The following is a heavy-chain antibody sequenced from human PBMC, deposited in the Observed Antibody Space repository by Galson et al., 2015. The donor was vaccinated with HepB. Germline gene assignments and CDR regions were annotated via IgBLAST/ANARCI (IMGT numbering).Heavy chain of an antibody. Sequence: TLSLTCTVSGDSITSSNFYWGWTRQPPGKGLEWIGSVDYGGRTYSNPSLRGRLSISVDPSKSQFSLRLTSLTAADTAVYYCTRSHGGYWGQGTLVTVSP. CDR1: GDSITSSNFY. J-gene: IGHJ4*02. CDR2: VDYGGRT. V-gene: IGHV4-39*01. CDR3: TRSHGGY. D-gene: IGHD4-23*01.